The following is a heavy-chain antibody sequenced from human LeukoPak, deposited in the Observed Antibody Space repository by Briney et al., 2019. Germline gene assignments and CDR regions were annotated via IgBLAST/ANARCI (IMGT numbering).Heavy chain of an antibody. D-gene: IGHD5-12*01. CDR1: GFTFSSYG. CDR3: ARESYSGYDLPLGY. Sequence: GGSLRLSCAAAGFTFSSYGMHWVRQGPGKGLEWVAVIWYDGSNKYYADSVKGRFTISRDNSKNTLYLQMNSLRAEDTAVYYCARESYSGYDLPLGYWGQGTPVTVSS. CDR2: IWYDGSNK. V-gene: IGHV3-33*01. J-gene: IGHJ4*02.